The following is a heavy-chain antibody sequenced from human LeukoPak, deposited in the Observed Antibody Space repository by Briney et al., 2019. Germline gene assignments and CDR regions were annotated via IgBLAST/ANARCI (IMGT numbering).Heavy chain of an antibody. CDR2: IYSGGST. CDR3: AALSPFWSGYYFDH. CDR1: GASISTYY. J-gene: IGHJ4*02. Sequence: SETLSLTCTVSGASISTYYWTWIRQRPGKGLEWMGYIYSGGSTNYSPSLKSRVTISLDTSKNHFSLKLSSATAADTAVYYCAALSPFWSGYYFDHWGQGTLVTVSS. D-gene: IGHD3-3*01. V-gene: IGHV4-59*01.